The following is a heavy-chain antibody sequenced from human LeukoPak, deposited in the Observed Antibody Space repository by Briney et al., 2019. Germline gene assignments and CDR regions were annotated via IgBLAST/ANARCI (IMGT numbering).Heavy chain of an antibody. CDR1: GYTFTSYG. D-gene: IGHD3-22*01. Sequence: ASVKVSCKASGYTFTSYGISWVRQAPGQGLEWMGWISAYNGNTNYAQKLQGRVTMTTDTSTSTAYMELRSLRSDDTALYYCARASGDYYDSSGYHFDYWGQGTLVTVPS. CDR3: ARASGDYYDSSGYHFDY. CDR2: ISAYNGNT. J-gene: IGHJ4*02. V-gene: IGHV1-18*01.